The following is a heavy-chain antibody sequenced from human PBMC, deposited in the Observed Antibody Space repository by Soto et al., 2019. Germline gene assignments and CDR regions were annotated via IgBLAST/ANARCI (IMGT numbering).Heavy chain of an antibody. D-gene: IGHD5-12*01. Sequence: VGSLRLSCAASGFTFSSYSMNWVRQAPGKGLEWVSYISSSSSTIYYADSVKGRFTISRDNAKNSLYLQMNSLRDEDTAVYYCARGEMATIETYYGMDVWGQGTTVTVSS. CDR2: ISSSSSTI. V-gene: IGHV3-48*02. J-gene: IGHJ6*02. CDR1: GFTFSSYS. CDR3: ARGEMATIETYYGMDV.